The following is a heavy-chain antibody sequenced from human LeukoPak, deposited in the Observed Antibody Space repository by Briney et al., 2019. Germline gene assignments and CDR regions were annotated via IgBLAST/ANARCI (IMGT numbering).Heavy chain of an antibody. CDR2: IYTSGST. Sequence: PSETLSLTCTVSGGSISSGSYYWSWIRQPAGKGLEWIGRIYTSGSTNYNPSLKSRVTISVDTSKNQFSLKLSSVTAADTAVYYCARDFGRMIVVVIPGYWGQGTLVTVSS. J-gene: IGHJ4*02. V-gene: IGHV4-61*02. CDR3: ARDFGRMIVVVIPGY. CDR1: GGSISSGSYY. D-gene: IGHD3-22*01.